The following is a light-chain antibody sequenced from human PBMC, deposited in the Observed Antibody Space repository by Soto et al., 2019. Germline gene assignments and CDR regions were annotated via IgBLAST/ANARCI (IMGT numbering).Light chain of an antibody. V-gene: IGKV3-15*01. CDR2: GAS. Sequence: EIVLTQSPGTLSLSPGERATLSCRACQSVSSSYLAWYQQKPGQAPRLLIHGASTRATGIPARFSGSGSGTEFTLTISSLQSEDFAVYYCQQNDNWPRTFGQGTKVDIK. CDR3: QQNDNWPRT. CDR1: QSVSSSY. J-gene: IGKJ1*01.